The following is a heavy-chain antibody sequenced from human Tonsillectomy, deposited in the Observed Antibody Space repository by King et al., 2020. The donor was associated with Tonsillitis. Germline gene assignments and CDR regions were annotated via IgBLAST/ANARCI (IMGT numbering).Heavy chain of an antibody. Sequence: VQLVESGAEVKKPGASVKVSCKASGYTFTDYYMYWVRQAPGQGLEWMGWINPNSGDTSYAQKLQGRVTMTRDTSLSTAYMELSGLISDDTAVYYCARVAYNHDREYFQHWGQGTLVTVSS. V-gene: IGHV1-2*02. J-gene: IGHJ1*01. D-gene: IGHD1-14*01. CDR1: GYTFTDYY. CDR2: INPNSGDT. CDR3: ARVAYNHDREYFQH.